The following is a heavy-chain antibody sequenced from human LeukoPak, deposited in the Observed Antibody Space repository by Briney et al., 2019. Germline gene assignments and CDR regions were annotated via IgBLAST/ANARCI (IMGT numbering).Heavy chain of an antibody. Sequence: SETLSLTCTVSGGSITNLNYYWTWIRQPAGRRLEWIGRIYTSGGTNYNPSLKSRVTMSVDRSKNEISLHLASLTAADTALYYRAGRGSSSGTFDIWGPGTFVTVSS. CDR1: GGSITNLNYY. CDR2: IYTSGGT. D-gene: IGHD3-10*01. CDR3: AGRGSSSGTFDI. J-gene: IGHJ3*02. V-gene: IGHV4-61*02.